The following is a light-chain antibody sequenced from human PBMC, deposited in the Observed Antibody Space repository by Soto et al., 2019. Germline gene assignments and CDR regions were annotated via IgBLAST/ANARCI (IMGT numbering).Light chain of an antibody. CDR3: QQYNNWPPIT. Sequence: EIMMTQSPATLSVSPGERATLSCRASQSVSNNLAWYQQKPGQAPRLLFYGASTRATGIPARFSGSGFGTQFTLTISSLQSEDFAIYYCQQYNNWPPITFGQGTRLEMK. V-gene: IGKV3-15*01. CDR2: GAS. J-gene: IGKJ5*01. CDR1: QSVSNN.